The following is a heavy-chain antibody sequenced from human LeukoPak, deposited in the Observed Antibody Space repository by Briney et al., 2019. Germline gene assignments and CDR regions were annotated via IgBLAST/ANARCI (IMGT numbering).Heavy chain of an antibody. Sequence: SETLSLTCRVSGDSITSRSYQWGWVRPPPGKGLEWIGTIYYSGTTYYTPSLQSRVTISVDTSKNQFSLKLSSVTAGDTALYYCASRPGGPEYFGSGSSPWGQGTLVTVSS. CDR1: GDSITSRSYQ. CDR2: IYYSGTT. D-gene: IGHD3-10*01. J-gene: IGHJ4*02. V-gene: IGHV4-39*01. CDR3: ASRPGGPEYFGSGSSP.